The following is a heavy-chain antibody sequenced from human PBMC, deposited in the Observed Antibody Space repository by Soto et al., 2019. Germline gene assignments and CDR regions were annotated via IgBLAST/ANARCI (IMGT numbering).Heavy chain of an antibody. CDR2: VYYSGST. J-gene: IGHJ3*01. CDR1: GGSITSGSYY. Sequence: QLQLQESGPGLVKPSETLSLTCTVSGGSITSGSYYWGWIRQPPGKGLQWIGSVYYSGSTYYNPSLRSRVTIPVDTSKNHFSLRLSSVTAADTAVYYCARPVGVEQQLVHDAFDLWGQGTMVAVSS. CDR3: ARPVGVEQQLVHDAFDL. D-gene: IGHD6-13*01. V-gene: IGHV4-39*02.